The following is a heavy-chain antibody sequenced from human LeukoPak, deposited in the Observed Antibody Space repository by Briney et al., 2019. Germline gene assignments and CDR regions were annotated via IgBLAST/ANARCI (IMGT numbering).Heavy chain of an antibody. CDR2: VYQSGTT. J-gene: IGHJ5*02. D-gene: IGHD2-15*01. V-gene: IGHV4-38-2*02. Sequence: SETLSLTCTVSGFSISSGHYWGWVRQPPGAGLEWIGRVYQSGTTYYNPSLKSRVTTSVDMSKNQFSLKLSSVTAADTAVYYCARVFGSVVAARRVGHWFDPWGQGTLVTVSS. CDR3: ARVFGSVVAARRVGHWFDP. CDR1: GFSISSGHY.